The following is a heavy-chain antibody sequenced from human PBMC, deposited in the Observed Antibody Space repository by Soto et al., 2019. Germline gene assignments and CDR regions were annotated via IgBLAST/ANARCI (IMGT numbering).Heavy chain of an antibody. CDR2: IYPGDSDT. Sequence: PGESLKISCKGSGYSFTSYWIGWVRQMPGKGLEWMGIIYPGDSDTRYSPSFQGQVTISADKSISTAYLQWSSLKASDTAMYYCARSPMYCNGGSCPPNWFDPWGQGTLVSVSS. V-gene: IGHV5-51*01. CDR3: ARSPMYCNGGSCPPNWFDP. J-gene: IGHJ5*02. CDR1: GYSFTSYW. D-gene: IGHD2-15*01.